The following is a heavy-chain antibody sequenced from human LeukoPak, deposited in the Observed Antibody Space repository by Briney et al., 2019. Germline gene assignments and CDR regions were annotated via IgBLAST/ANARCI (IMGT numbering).Heavy chain of an antibody. CDR1: GGSISSYY. Sequence: PSETLSPTCTVSGGSISSYYWSWIRQPPGKGLEWIGYIYYSGSTNYNPSLKSRVTISVDTSKNQFSLKLSSVTAADTAVYYCARAGDIVVVPAANNYYYYYGMDVWGQGTTVTVSS. CDR2: IYYSGST. D-gene: IGHD2-2*01. CDR3: ARAGDIVVVPAANNYYYYYGMDV. J-gene: IGHJ6*02. V-gene: IGHV4-59*01.